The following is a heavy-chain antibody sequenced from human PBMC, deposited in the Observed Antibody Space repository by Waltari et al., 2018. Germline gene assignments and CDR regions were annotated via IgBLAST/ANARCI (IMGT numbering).Heavy chain of an antibody. CDR1: GFTFSSYG. CDR2: IWYDGSNK. D-gene: IGHD3-10*01. J-gene: IGHJ4*02. Sequence: QVQLVESGGGVVQPGRSLRLSCAASGFTFSSYGMHWVRQAPGKGLEWVAVIWYDGSNKYYADSVKGRFTISRDNSKNTLYLQMNSLRAEDTAVYYCASPGEGSYFDYWGQGTLVTVSS. CDR3: ASPGEGSYFDY. V-gene: IGHV3-33*01.